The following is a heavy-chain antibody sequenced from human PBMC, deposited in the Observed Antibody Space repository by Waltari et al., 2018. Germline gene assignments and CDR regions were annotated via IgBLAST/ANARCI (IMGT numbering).Heavy chain of an antibody. Sequence: QLQLQESGPGLVKPSETLSLTCTVSGGPISSSSYYWGWSRQPPGKGLEWIGSIYYSGSTYYNPSLKSRVTISVDTSKNQFSLKLSSVTAADTAVYYYARGHSSGYFDYWGQGTLVTVSS. CDR2: IYYSGST. CDR1: GGPISSSSYY. CDR3: ARGHSSGYFDY. D-gene: IGHD3-22*01. V-gene: IGHV4-39*07. J-gene: IGHJ4*02.